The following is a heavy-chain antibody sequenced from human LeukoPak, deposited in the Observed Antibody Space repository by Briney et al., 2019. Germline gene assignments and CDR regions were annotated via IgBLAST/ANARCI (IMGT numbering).Heavy chain of an antibody. CDR2: IYSGGTT. D-gene: IGHD3-10*01. CDR1: GLAVSSTS. CDR3: ARNTDYYGSGTYGYFDH. V-gene: IGHV3-53*01. J-gene: IGHJ2*01. Sequence: GGSLRLSCAPSGLAVSSTSMSWVRQAPGRGLEWVSIIYSGGTTHYADSVKGQFTISRDNAKNMLYLQMDSLRVGDTAIYYCARNTDYYGSGTYGYFDHWGRGTLVTVSS.